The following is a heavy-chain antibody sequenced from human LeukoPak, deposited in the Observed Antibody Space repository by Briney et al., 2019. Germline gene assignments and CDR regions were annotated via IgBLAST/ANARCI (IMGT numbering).Heavy chain of an antibody. CDR3: TRVSSTSSWSGPFVGKYYFDY. CDR1: GFTFSSYW. D-gene: IGHD6-13*01. Sequence: GGSLRLSCAASGFTFSSYWMSWVRQAPGKGLEWVANIKQDGSEKYYVDSVKGRFTISRDNAKNSLYLQMNSLRAEDTAVYYCTRVSSTSSWSGPFVGKYYFDYWGQGTLVTVSS. CDR2: IKQDGSEK. J-gene: IGHJ4*02. V-gene: IGHV3-7*01.